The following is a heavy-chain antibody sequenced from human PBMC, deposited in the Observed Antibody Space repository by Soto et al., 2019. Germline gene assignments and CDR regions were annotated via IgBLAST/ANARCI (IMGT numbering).Heavy chain of an antibody. J-gene: IGHJ4*02. CDR1: GFSFSTYS. Sequence: GGSLRLSCAASGFSFSTYSMAWVRQAAGKGPQWVSGLSGGGANTFYIDSVRGRFTISVDNSRNPGYLQMDSLRADDTAVYYCARWSGYADAWGQGTLVTVSS. V-gene: IGHV3-23*01. CDR3: ARWSGYADA. D-gene: IGHD4-17*01. CDR2: LSGGGANT.